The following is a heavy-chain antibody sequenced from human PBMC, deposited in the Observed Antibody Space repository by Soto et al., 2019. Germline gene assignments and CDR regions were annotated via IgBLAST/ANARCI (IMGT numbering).Heavy chain of an antibody. V-gene: IGHV3-23*01. CDR1: GFTFSKYA. CDR3: VNWNDEDVD. J-gene: IGHJ4*01. D-gene: IGHD1-1*01. CDR2: ISGTAVST. Sequence: EVVLLESGGGLAQPRGSLRLSCVASGFTFSKYAMNWVRQAPGKGLEWVASISGTAVSTDYADSVKGRFTISRDNSKNTVSLQMDNLRVEDTATYYCVNWNDEDVDWGQGTLVGVSS.